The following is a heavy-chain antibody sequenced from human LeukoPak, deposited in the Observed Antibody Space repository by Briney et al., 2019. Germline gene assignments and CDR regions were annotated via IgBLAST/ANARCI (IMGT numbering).Heavy chain of an antibody. CDR3: ARVRLPPYYYYYYCMDV. Sequence: SETLSLTCTVSGGSITSSFNWSWIRQSPGKGLEWIGYIYNGGGTKYNPSLKRRVPLSVDTSKNKYTLKLTTDSAADKAVYYCARVRLPPYYYYYYCMDVWGKGTTVTVSS. V-gene: IGHV4-4*08. D-gene: IGHD5-18*01. CDR2: IYNGGGT. CDR1: GGSITSSFN. J-gene: IGHJ6*03.